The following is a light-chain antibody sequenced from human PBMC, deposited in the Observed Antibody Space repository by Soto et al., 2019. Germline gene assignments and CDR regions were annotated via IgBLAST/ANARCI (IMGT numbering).Light chain of an antibody. J-gene: IGKJ4*01. CDR2: DAS. Sequence: EIVLTQSPATLSLSPGERATLSCRASQSVSSYLAWYQQKPGQAPRLLIYDASNRATGIPARFIGSGSGTEFTLTISSLQSEDFAIYYCQQYNSWPLTFGGGTKVDIK. V-gene: IGKV3-11*01. CDR3: QQYNSWPLT. CDR1: QSVSSY.